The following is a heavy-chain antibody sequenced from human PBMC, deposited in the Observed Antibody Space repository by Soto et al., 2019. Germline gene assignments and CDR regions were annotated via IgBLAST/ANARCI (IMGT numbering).Heavy chain of an antibody. Sequence: SETLSLTCAVYGGSFSGYYWRWIRQPPGKGLEWIGEINHSGSTNYNPSLKSRVTISVDTPKNQFSLKLSSVTAADTAVYYCAGGKHADYYHYGMDVWGQGTTVTVSS. V-gene: IGHV4-34*01. CDR3: AGGKHADYYHYGMDV. CDR2: INHSGST. J-gene: IGHJ6*02. CDR1: GGSFSGYY.